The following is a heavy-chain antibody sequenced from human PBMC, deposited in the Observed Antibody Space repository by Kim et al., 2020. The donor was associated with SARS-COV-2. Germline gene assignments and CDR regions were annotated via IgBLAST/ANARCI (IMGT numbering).Heavy chain of an antibody. CDR2: INTKTGNP. J-gene: IGHJ4*02. Sequence: ASVKVSCTASGYTVTDYAMNWVRQAPGQGLEWMGWINTKTGNPTYAQGFSRRFVFSLDTSVSTAYLQIISLEAEDTAVYYCARVAPRGLNLYSYYFDYWGQGTLVTV. D-gene: IGHD2-15*01. V-gene: IGHV7-4-1*02. CDR3: ARVAPRGLNLYSYYFDY. CDR1: GYTVTDYA.